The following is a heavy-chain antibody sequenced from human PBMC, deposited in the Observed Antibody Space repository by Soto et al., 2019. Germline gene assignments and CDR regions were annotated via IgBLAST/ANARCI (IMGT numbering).Heavy chain of an antibody. CDR2: ISSSSSYI. CDR3: ARVATVHWFDP. J-gene: IGHJ5*02. D-gene: IGHD2-21*02. V-gene: IGHV3-21*01. CDR1: GFTFSSYS. Sequence: PGGSLRLSCAASGFTFSSYSMNWARQAPGKGLEWVSSISSSSSYIYYADSVKGRFTISRDNAKNSLYLQMNSLRAEDTAVYYCARVATVHWFDPWGQGTLVTVSS.